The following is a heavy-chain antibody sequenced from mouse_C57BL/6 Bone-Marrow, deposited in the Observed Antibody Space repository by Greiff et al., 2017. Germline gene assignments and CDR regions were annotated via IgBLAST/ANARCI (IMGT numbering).Heavy chain of an antibody. D-gene: IGHD2-4*01. Sequence: EVQVVESGGGLVKPGGSLKLSCAASGFTFSSYTMSWVRQTPEKRLEWVATISGGGGNTYYPDSVKGRFTISRDNAKNTLYLQMSSLRSEDTALYYCARHDYDVAYWGQGTLVTVSA. J-gene: IGHJ3*01. CDR3: ARHDYDVAY. V-gene: IGHV5-9*01. CDR2: ISGGGGNT. CDR1: GFTFSSYT.